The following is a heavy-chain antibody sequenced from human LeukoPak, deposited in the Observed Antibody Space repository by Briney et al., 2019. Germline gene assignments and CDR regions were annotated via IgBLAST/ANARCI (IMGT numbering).Heavy chain of an antibody. CDR3: AREDGYNSPYYFDY. D-gene: IGHD5-24*01. V-gene: IGHV4-59*01. J-gene: IGHJ4*02. CDR2: IFYSGST. Sequence: SETLSLTCTVSGGSISSYYWSWIRQPPGKGLEWIGFIFYSGSTNYNPSVKSRVTISADTSKNQFSLKPRSVTAADTAVYYCAREDGYNSPYYFDYWGQGTLVTVSS. CDR1: GGSISSYY.